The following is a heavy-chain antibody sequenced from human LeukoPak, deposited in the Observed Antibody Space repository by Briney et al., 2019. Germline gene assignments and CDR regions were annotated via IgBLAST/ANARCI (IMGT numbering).Heavy chain of an antibody. J-gene: IGHJ4*02. CDR3: ARPGGFEY. CDR1: GFTVSTNY. Sequence: GGSLRLSCAVSGFTVSTNYMSWVRQTPGKGLVWVSYISSSSSTIYYADSVKGRFTISRDNAKNSLYLQMNSLRAEDTAVYYCARPGGFEYWGQGTLVTVSS. D-gene: IGHD4-23*01. V-gene: IGHV3-48*04. CDR2: ISSSSSTI.